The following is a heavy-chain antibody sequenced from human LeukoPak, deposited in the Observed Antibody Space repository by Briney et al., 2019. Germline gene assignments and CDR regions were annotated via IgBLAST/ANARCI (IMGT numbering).Heavy chain of an antibody. Sequence: ASVKVSCKASGYTFTGYYMHWVRQAPGQGLEWMGWINPNSGGTNYAQKFQGRVTMTRDTSISTAYMELSRLRSDDAAVYYCATESRTAAGTLDYWGQGTLVTVSS. CDR2: INPNSGGT. D-gene: IGHD6-13*01. V-gene: IGHV1-2*02. J-gene: IGHJ4*02. CDR3: ATESRTAAGTLDY. CDR1: GYTFTGYY.